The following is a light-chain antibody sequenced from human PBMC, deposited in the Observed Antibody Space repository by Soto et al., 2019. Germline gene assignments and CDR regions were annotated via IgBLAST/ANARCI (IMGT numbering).Light chain of an antibody. CDR1: PSGGSSY. J-gene: IGKJ1*01. Sequence: ELVWTQSPGPLSLSPGDRATLSCRASPSGGSSYLAWYQQKPGQPPSLLIYGASTRATGIPARFSGSGSGTEFTLTISRLQSEDFAVYYCQQYNDWPLTFGQGTKVDIK. CDR3: QQYNDWPLT. CDR2: GAS. V-gene: IGKV3-15*01.